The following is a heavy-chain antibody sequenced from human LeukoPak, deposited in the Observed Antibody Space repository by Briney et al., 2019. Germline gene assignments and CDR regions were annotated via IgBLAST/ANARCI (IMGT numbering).Heavy chain of an antibody. Sequence: ASVTVSCMASGYTFTSYDLNWVRQATGQGLEWMGWMNPNSGNTGYAPKFQGRVTMTRNTSISAAYMELSSLRSEDTAVYYCARKGPANYYYYYMDVWGKGTSVTVSS. D-gene: IGHD2-2*01. CDR1: GYTFTSYD. CDR2: MNPNSGNT. V-gene: IGHV1-8*01. J-gene: IGHJ6*03. CDR3: ARKGPANYYYYYMDV.